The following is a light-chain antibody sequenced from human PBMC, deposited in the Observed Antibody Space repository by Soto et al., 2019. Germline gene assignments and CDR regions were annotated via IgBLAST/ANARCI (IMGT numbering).Light chain of an antibody. Sequence: EILLTQSPGTLSLSPGDRATLSCRASQTVSNIYLVWYQQRSGQAPRLLIYETSIRASGIPDRFSGSGSGTDFTLTISRLEPEDFAVYWCQQFGTSPYTFGQGTKVEIK. J-gene: IGKJ2*01. CDR2: ETS. CDR3: QQFGTSPYT. CDR1: QTVSNIY. V-gene: IGKV3-20*01.